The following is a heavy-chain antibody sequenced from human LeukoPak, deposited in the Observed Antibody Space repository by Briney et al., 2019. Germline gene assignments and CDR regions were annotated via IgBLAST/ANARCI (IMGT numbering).Heavy chain of an antibody. D-gene: IGHD1-26*01. CDR1: GGSISSSSYY. V-gene: IGHV4-39*07. CDR3: AGYSGSYYWFDP. J-gene: IGHJ5*02. Sequence: SETLSLTCTVSGGSISSSSYYWGWIRQPPGKGLEWIGSIYYSGSTNYNLSLKSRVTISVDTSKNQFSLKLSSVTAADTAVYYCAGYSGSYYWFDPWGQGTLVTVSS. CDR2: IYYSGST.